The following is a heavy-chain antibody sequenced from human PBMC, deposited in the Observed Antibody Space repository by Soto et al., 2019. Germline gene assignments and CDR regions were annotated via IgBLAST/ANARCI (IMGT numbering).Heavy chain of an antibody. D-gene: IGHD3-9*01. V-gene: IGHV1-46*03. J-gene: IGHJ4*02. CDR1: GYTFTSYY. Sequence: ASVKVSCKASGYTFTSYYMHWVRQAPGQGLEWMGIINPSGGSTSYAQKFQGRVTMTRDTSTSTVYMELSSLRSEDTAVYYCARDRTYYNNLTGYETMFKVPDYWGQGTLVTVSS. CDR2: INPSGGST. CDR3: ARDRTYYNNLTGYETMFKVPDY.